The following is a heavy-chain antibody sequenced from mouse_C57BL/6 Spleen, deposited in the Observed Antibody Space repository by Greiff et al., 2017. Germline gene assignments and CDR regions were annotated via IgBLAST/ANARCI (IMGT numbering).Heavy chain of an antibody. CDR2: IWTGGGT. Sequence: VKLVESGPGLVAPSQSLSITCPVSGFSLTSYAISWVRQPPGKGLEWLGVIWTGGGTKYNSALKSRLSISKENAKSQVFLKMNSLQTDDTARYYCAIHTTVPFDYWGQGTTLTVSS. CDR3: AIHTTVPFDY. CDR1: GFSLTSYA. J-gene: IGHJ2*01. V-gene: IGHV2-9-1*01. D-gene: IGHD1-1*01.